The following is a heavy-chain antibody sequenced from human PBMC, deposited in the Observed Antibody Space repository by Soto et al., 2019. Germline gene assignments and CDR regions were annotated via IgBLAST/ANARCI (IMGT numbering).Heavy chain of an antibody. Sequence: ASVKVSCKASGYTFTSYGISWVRQAPGQGLEWMGWISAYNGNTNYAQKLQGRVAMTTDTSTSTAYMELRSLRSDDTAVYYCARGGRDSIAVAGPLEVWGQGTTVTVSS. CDR1: GYTFTSYG. CDR2: ISAYNGNT. J-gene: IGHJ6*02. V-gene: IGHV1-18*01. D-gene: IGHD6-19*01. CDR3: ARGGRDSIAVAGPLEV.